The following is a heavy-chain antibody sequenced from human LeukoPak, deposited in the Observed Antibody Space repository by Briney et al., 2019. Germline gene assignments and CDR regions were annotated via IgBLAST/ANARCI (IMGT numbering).Heavy chain of an antibody. CDR2: MYYSGST. V-gene: IGHV4-59*01. J-gene: IGHJ6*02. Sequence: SETLSLTCTVSGGSISSYYWSWIRQPPGKGLEWIGNMYYSGSTNYNPSLKSRVMISVDTSKDQFSLKLSSVTAADTAVYYCARTPQNYYYYGMDVWGQGTTVTVSS. CDR1: GGSISSYY. CDR3: ARTPQNYYYYGMDV.